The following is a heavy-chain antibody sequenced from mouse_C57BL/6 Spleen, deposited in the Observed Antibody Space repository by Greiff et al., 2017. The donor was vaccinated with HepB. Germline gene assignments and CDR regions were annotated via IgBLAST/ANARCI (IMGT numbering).Heavy chain of an antibody. J-gene: IGHJ4*01. CDR3: ARDYSRMDY. V-gene: IGHV1-59*01. D-gene: IGHD1-1*01. CDR1: GYNFTSYW. Sequence: QVQLQQPGAELVRPGTSVKLSCKASGYNFTSYWMHWVKQRPGQGLEWIGVIDPSDSYTNYNQKFKGKATLTVDTSSSTAYMQLSSLTSEDSAVYYCARDYSRMDYWGQGTSVTVSS. CDR2: IDPSDSYT.